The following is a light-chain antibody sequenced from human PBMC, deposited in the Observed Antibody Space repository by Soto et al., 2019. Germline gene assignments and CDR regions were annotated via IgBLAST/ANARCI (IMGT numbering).Light chain of an antibody. Sequence: SGLTQPRSVSGSPGHSVTISCSGSSSDVGGYNYVSWYQQHPGKAPKLMIYDVTRRPSGVPDRFSGSKSGNTASLTISGLQAEDETDYYCCSYAGSYTYVFGTGTKVTVL. CDR2: DVT. CDR3: CSYAGSYTYV. V-gene: IGLV2-11*01. J-gene: IGLJ1*01. CDR1: SSDVGGYNY.